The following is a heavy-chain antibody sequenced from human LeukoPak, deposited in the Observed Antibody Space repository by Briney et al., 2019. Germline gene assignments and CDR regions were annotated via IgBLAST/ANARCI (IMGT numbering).Heavy chain of an antibody. CDR2: INAGNGNT. J-gene: IGHJ6*02. V-gene: IGHV1-3*01. D-gene: IGHD3-10*01. CDR1: GYTFTSYA. Sequence: GASVKVSCKASGYTFTSYAMHWVRQAPGQRLEWMGWINAGNGNTKYSQKFQGRVTITRDTSASTAYMELSSLRSEDTAVYYCARDHSGLSSHLYYYYGMDVWGQGTTVTVSS. CDR3: ARDHSGLSSHLYYYYGMDV.